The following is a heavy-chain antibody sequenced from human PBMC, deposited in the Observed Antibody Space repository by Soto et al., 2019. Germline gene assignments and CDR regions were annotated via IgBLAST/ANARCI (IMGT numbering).Heavy chain of an antibody. V-gene: IGHV3-64*01. CDR2: ISSNGGST. CDR3: ARGYSGTTYYYYYYYMDV. D-gene: IGHD1-7*01. Sequence: GGSLRLSCAASGFTFSSYAMHWVRQAPGKGLEYVSAISSNGGSTYYANSVKGRFTISRDNSKNTLYLQMGSLRAEDMAVYYCARGYSGTTYYYYYYYMDVWGKGTTVTVSS. J-gene: IGHJ6*03. CDR1: GFTFSSYA.